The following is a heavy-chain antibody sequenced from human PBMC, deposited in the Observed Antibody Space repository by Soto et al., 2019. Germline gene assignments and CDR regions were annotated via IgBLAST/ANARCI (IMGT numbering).Heavy chain of an antibody. Sequence: GESLKISCAASGFTFSNYGMNWVRQAPGKGLEWVSYISIGGTTTFYTDSVKGRFTISRDDAKNSLYLQIDSLTDEDTAVFYCARDRGRTFYDYWGQGTLVTVSS. CDR1: GFTFSNYG. CDR3: ARDRGRTFYDY. CDR2: ISIGGTTT. D-gene: IGHD2-15*01. J-gene: IGHJ4*02. V-gene: IGHV3-48*02.